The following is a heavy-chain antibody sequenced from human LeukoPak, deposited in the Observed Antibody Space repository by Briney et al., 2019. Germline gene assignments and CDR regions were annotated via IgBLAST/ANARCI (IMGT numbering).Heavy chain of an antibody. CDR2: IRYDGSNK. V-gene: IGHV3-30*02. CDR3: ARQWLING. Sequence: GGSLRLSCAASGFTFSSYGMHWVRQAPGKGLEWVAFIRYDGSNKYYVGSVKGRFTISRDNSKNTLYPQMNSLRAEDTAVYYCARQWLINGWGQGILVTVSS. D-gene: IGHD6-19*01. CDR1: GFTFSSYG. J-gene: IGHJ4*02.